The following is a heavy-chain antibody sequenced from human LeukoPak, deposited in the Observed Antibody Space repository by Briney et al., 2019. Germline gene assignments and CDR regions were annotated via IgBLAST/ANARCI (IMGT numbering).Heavy chain of an antibody. CDR1: GGSFSDYY. CDR3: ARAYYYYMDV. CDR2: INDSGST. Sequence: SETLSLTCAVYGGSFSDYYRSWIRQPPGKGLEWIGEINDSGSTYYNPSLRSRVTMSIDTPKNQFSLKLTSVTAVDTAVYYCARAYYYYMDVWGKGTTVTVSS. V-gene: IGHV4-34*01. J-gene: IGHJ6*03.